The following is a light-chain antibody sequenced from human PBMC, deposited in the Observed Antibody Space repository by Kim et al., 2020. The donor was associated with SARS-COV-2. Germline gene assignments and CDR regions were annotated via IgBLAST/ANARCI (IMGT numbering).Light chain of an antibody. J-gene: IGKJ2*01. CDR1: QSVSSN. CDR3: QQYNIWPPYT. Sequence: EIVMTQSPATLSVSPRERATLSCRASQSVSSNLAWYQQKPGQAPRLLIYGASTRATGIPARFSGSGSGTEFTLTISSLQSEDFAVYYCQQYNIWPPYTFGQGTKLEI. V-gene: IGKV3-15*01. CDR2: GAS.